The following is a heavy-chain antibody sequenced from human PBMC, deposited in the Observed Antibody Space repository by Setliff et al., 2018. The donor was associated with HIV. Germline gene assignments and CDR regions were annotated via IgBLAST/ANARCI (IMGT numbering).Heavy chain of an antibody. CDR2: IYSDDYT. V-gene: IGHV3-53*01. CDR3: ARDPKYYYGSGRGFDY. CDR1: GFTVSNNY. J-gene: IGHJ4*02. D-gene: IGHD3-10*01. Sequence: QPGGSLRLSCAASGFTVSNNYMSWVRQAPGKGLEWVSIIYSDDYTKYADSVKGRFTITRDNSKNTLYLQMNRLRAEETAVYYCARDPKYYYGSGRGFDYWGQGTLVTVSS.